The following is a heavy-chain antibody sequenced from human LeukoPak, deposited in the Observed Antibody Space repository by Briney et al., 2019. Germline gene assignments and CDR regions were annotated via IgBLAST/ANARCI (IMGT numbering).Heavy chain of an antibody. Sequence: PGGSLRLSCAASGFTFSSYGMHWVRQAPGKGLEWVAVIWYDGSNKYYADSVKGRFTISRDNSKNTLYLQMNSLRAEDTAVYYCARDDVARGYDGMDVWGQGTTVTVSS. CDR3: ARDDVARGYDGMDV. D-gene: IGHD6-25*01. CDR1: GFTFSSYG. J-gene: IGHJ6*02. CDR2: IWYDGSNK. V-gene: IGHV3-33*01.